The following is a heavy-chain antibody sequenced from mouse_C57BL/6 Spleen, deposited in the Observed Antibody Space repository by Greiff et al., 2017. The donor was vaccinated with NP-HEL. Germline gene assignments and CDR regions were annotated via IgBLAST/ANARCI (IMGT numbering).Heavy chain of an antibody. CDR2: IYPSDSET. CDR1: GYTFTSYW. J-gene: IGHJ4*01. Sequence: QVQLQQPGAELVRPGSSVKLSCKASGYTFTSYWMDWVKQRPGQGLEWIGNIYPSDSETHYNQKFKDKATLTVDKSSSTAYMQLSSLTSEDSSVYYCARITTVGAGAMDYWGQGTSVTVSS. CDR3: ARITTVGAGAMDY. V-gene: IGHV1-61*01. D-gene: IGHD1-1*01.